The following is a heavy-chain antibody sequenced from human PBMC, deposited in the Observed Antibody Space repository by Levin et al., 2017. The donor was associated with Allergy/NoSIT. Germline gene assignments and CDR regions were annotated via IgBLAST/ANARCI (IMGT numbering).Heavy chain of an antibody. V-gene: IGHV4-4*02. CDR3: ARSNYGDFRGYDY. CDR1: GGSISSSNW. D-gene: IGHD4-17*01. J-gene: IGHJ4*02. Sequence: SETLSLTCAVSGGSISSSNWWSWVRQPPGKGLEWIGEIYHSGSTNYNPTLKSRVTISVDKSKNQFSLRLSSVTAADTAVYYCARSNYGDFRGYDYWGQGTLVTVSS. CDR2: IYHSGST.